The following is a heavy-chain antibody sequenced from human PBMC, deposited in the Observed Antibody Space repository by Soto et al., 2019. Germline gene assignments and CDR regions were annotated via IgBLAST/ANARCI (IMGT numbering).Heavy chain of an antibody. D-gene: IGHD2-21*01. J-gene: IGHJ3*01. V-gene: IGHV3-30-3*01. CDR3: ARDQFLDAFDL. CDR1: GFIFSSYS. CDR2: ISNAGSNK. Sequence: QVQLVESGGGVVQPGRSLRLSCAASGFIFSSYSMHWVRQAPGKGLEWVAIISNAGSNKYYVDSVKGRFTISIDNSNNAPSLHMNSLRAEDRARYYCARDQFLDAFDLWGQATMVTGSS.